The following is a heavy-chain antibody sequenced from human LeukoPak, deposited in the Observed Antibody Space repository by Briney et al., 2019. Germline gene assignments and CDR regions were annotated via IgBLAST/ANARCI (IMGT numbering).Heavy chain of an antibody. V-gene: IGHV3-21*04. D-gene: IGHD3-22*01. CDR3: AKGVYDSSGYYDY. J-gene: IGHJ4*02. Sequence: GGSLRLSCAASGFTFSSSSMNWIRQAPGKGLEWVSSVGTSSGYIYYADSVKGRFTISRDNSKNTLYLQMNSLRAEDTAVYYCAKGVYDSSGYYDYWGQGTLVTVSS. CDR2: VGTSSGYI. CDR1: GFTFSSSS.